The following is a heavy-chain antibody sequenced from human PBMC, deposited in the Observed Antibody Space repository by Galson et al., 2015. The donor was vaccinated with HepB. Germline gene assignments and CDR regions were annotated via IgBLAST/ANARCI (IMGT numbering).Heavy chain of an antibody. CDR1: GFSLRTTGVG. V-gene: IGHV2-5*02. J-gene: IGHJ4*02. D-gene: IGHD5-18*01. Sequence: PALVKPTQTLTLTCTFSGFSLRTTGVGVGWIRQPPGKALEWLGFIYWDDDKRYSPSLQSRLTVTKDTSKNQVVLTMTNMDPVDTGTYYCAHRKDSSEFDFWGQGTLVTVSS. CDR2: IYWDDDK. CDR3: AHRKDSSEFDF.